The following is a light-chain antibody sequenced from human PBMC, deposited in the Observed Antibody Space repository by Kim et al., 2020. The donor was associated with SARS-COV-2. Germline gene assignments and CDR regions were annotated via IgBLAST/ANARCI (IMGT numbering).Light chain of an antibody. CDR2: GAS. J-gene: IGKJ5*01. CDR3: LQHNTYPIT. V-gene: IGKV1-17*01. Sequence: ESVGDRVTITCRARQDIRNDLGWYQQSPGTAPKRLIYGASSLQSGGPSRFSGSGSGTEFTLTISSLQPEDFATYFCLQHNTYPITFGQGTRLEIK. CDR1: QDIRND.